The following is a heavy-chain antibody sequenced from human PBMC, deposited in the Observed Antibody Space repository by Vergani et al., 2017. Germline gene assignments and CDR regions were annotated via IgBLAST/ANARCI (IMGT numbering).Heavy chain of an antibody. Sequence: QVQLQESGPGLVKPSQTLSLTCAVSGGSISSGGYSWSWIRQPPGKGLEWIGYIYHSGSTNYNPSLKRRVTISVHTSKNQFPRKLGSVTAADTALYCWAGGGGYSYPWGFDYWGQGTLVTVSS. CDR3: AGGGGYSYPWGFDY. V-gene: IGHV4-30-2*01. CDR1: GGSISSGGYS. D-gene: IGHD5-18*01. CDR2: IYHSGST. J-gene: IGHJ4*02.